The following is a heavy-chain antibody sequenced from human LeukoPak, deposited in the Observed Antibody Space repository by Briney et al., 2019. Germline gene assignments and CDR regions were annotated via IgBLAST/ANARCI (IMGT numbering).Heavy chain of an antibody. D-gene: IGHD3-10*01. CDR2: ISSSSTYI. J-gene: IGHJ4*02. V-gene: IGHV3-21*01. CDR1: GFTFSSYS. CDR3: ARGRDAGSYVDY. Sequence: GGSLRLSCAASGFTFSSYSMNWVRQAPGKGLEWVSSISSSSTYIYYADSVKGRFTISRDNAKNSLYLQMNSLRAEDTAVYYCARGRDAGSYVDYWGQGTLVTVSS.